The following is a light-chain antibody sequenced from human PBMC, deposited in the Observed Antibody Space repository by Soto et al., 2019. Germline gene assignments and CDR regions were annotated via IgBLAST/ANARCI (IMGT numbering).Light chain of an antibody. V-gene: IGKV1-9*01. CDR1: QGISNY. CDR3: QQLNSTPLT. J-gene: IGKJ3*01. CDR2: GAS. Sequence: DIQLTQSPSFLSASVGDRATITCRASQGISNYLAWYQQKPGKAPQLPIYGASTLQSGVPSRFSGGGSSAEYTLTVSSLPPKDFATYYCQQLNSTPLTFGPGTKVDIK.